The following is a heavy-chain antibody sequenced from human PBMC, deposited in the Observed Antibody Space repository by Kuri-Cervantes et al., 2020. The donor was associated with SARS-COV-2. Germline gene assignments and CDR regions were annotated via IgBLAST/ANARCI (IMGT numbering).Heavy chain of an antibody. V-gene: IGHV3-33*01. CDR2: IWYDGSNK. J-gene: IGHJ4*02. CDR1: GFTFSSYG. CDR3: ARGSSGWPGDASWNFDN. Sequence: GESLKISCAASGFTFSSYGMHWVRQAPGKGLEWVAVIWYDGSNKYYADSVKGRFTISRDNSKNTLYLQMNSLRAEDTAVYYCARGSSGWPGDASWNFDNWGQGSLVTVSS. D-gene: IGHD6-19*01.